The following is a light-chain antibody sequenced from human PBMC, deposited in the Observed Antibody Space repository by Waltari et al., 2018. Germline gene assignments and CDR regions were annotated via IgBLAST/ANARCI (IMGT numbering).Light chain of an antibody. J-gene: IGKJ1*01. CDR1: QSVSRPV. CDR2: NAS. V-gene: IGKV3-20*01. Sequence: EIVLTQSPGTLSLSPGERATLSCRASQSVSRPVAWYQQKPVQPPRLLINNASTRATGIPDRFSGSVSGTYFVLTSSRLEPENFAVYCCQKYGTLPATFGQGTKVEIK. CDR3: QKYGTLPAT.